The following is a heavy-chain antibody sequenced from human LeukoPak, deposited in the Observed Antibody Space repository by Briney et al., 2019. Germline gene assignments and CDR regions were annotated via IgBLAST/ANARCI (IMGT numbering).Heavy chain of an antibody. Sequence: PSETLSLTSTVSGVSISRYYWSWIRQPPGQGLEWIGYINCSGSTNYNPSLKSRVTISVDSSNNEFFLKLSSRTAADTAVYYCARRRYCSSTSCYISGAFDIWGQGTMVTVSS. D-gene: IGHD2-2*02. CDR2: INCSGST. J-gene: IGHJ3*02. CDR3: ARRRYCSSTSCYISGAFDI. V-gene: IGHV4-59*01. CDR1: GVSISRYY.